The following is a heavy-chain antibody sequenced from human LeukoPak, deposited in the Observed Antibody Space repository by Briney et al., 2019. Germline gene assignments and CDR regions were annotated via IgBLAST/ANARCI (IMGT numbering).Heavy chain of an antibody. Sequence: ASVKVSCKASGYTFTGYYMHWVRQAPGQGLEWMGRINPNSGGTNYAQKFQGRVTMTRDTPISTAYMELSRLRSDDTAVYYCARASSGWYYFDYWGQGTLVTVSS. CDR1: GYTFTGYY. D-gene: IGHD6-19*01. CDR3: ARASSGWYYFDY. V-gene: IGHV1-2*06. CDR2: INPNSGGT. J-gene: IGHJ4*02.